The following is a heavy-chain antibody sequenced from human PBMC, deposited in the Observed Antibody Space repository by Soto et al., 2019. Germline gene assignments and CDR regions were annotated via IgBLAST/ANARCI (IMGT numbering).Heavy chain of an antibody. CDR2: IWYDGSNK. V-gene: IGHV3-33*01. CDR3: ARDRSSGYYVFDY. Sequence: QVQLVESGGGVVQPGRSLRLSCAASGFTFSSYGMHWVRQAPGKGLEWVAGIWYDGSNKYYADSVKGRFTISRDNSKNTLYLQMNSLRAEDTAVYYCARDRSSGYYVFDYWGQGTLVTVSS. J-gene: IGHJ4*02. D-gene: IGHD3-22*01. CDR1: GFTFSSYG.